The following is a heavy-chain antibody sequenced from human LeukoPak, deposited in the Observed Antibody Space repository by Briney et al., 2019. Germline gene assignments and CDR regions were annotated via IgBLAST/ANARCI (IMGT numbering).Heavy chain of an antibody. CDR1: GFTFSSNS. J-gene: IGHJ4*02. CDR3: ARDSSEGGWAS. CDR2: ISSSSTI. D-gene: IGHD6-19*01. Sequence: GGSLRLSCAASGFTFSSNSMIWVRQAPGKGLEWVSYISSSSTIYYADSVKGRFTISRDNAKNSLYLQMNSLRAEDTAVYYCARDSSEGGWASWGQGTLVTVSS. V-gene: IGHV3-48*04.